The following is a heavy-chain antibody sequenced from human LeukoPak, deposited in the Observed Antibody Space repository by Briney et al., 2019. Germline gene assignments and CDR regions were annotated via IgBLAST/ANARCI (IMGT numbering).Heavy chain of an antibody. J-gene: IGHJ4*02. CDR2: ISSSSSYI. CDR1: GFTFSSYS. CDR3: ARDGGYRNTYYFDY. Sequence: PGGSLRLSCAASGFTFSSYSMNWVRQAPGKGLEWVSSISSSSSYIYYADSVKGRFTISRDNAKNSLYLQMNSLRAEDTAVYYCARDGGYRNTYYFDYWGQGTLVTVPS. V-gene: IGHV3-21*01. D-gene: IGHD5-18*01.